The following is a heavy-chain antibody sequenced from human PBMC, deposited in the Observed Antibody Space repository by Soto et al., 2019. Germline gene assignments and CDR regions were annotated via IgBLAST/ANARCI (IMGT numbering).Heavy chain of an antibody. CDR3: ARGPSSLTRFDY. CDR1: GFTFSSYA. V-gene: IGHV3-30-3*01. CDR2: ISYDGSNK. J-gene: IGHJ4*02. Sequence: VGSLRLSCAASGFTFSSYAMNWVRQAPGKGLEWVVVISYDGSNKYYAESVKGRFTISRDNSKNTLYVQMNSLRAEDTAVYYCARGPSSLTRFDYWGQGTLVTVSS. D-gene: IGHD2-2*01.